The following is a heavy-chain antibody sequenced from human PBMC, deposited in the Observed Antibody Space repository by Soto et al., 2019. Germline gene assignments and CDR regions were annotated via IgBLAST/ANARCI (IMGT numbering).Heavy chain of an antibody. CDR3: ARGIRYPYYFDS. D-gene: IGHD3-9*01. J-gene: IGHJ4*02. CDR2: INQDGSEK. CDR1: GFTFSSYW. Sequence: PGGSLRLSCGASGFTFSSYWMNWVRQAPGKGLEWVANINQDGSEKYYVDSVKGRFTISRDNAKNSLYLQMNSLRAEDTAVYHCARGIRYPYYFDSWGQGTLVTVSS. V-gene: IGHV3-7*03.